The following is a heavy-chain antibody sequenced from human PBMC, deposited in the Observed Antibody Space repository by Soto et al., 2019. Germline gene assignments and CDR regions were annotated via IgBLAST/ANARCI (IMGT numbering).Heavy chain of an antibody. CDR2: IVVGSGNT. Sequence: ASVKVSCKASGFTFTSSAMQWVRQARGQRLEWIGWIVVGSGNTNYAQKFQERVTITRDMSTSTAYMELSSLRSEDTAVYYCATNRRGTAVQLEPDYYYYYMDVWGKGTTVTVSS. D-gene: IGHD1-1*01. V-gene: IGHV1-58*02. J-gene: IGHJ6*03. CDR3: ATNRRGTAVQLEPDYYYYYMDV. CDR1: GFTFTSSA.